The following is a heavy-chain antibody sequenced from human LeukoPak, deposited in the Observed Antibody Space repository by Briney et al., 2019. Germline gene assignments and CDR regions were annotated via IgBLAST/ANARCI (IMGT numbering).Heavy chain of an antibody. V-gene: IGHV3-74*01. J-gene: IGHJ4*02. CDR3: ARVEASGYDYGAFDY. CDR1: GFTLSSYW. CDR2: INTDGSST. Sequence: PGGSLRLSCSASGFTLSSYWMHWVRQAPGKGLVWASRINTDGSSTNYADSVKGRFTVSRDNAKNTLYLQMNSLRAEDTAVYYCARVEASGYDYGAFDYWGQGTLVTVSS. D-gene: IGHD5-12*01.